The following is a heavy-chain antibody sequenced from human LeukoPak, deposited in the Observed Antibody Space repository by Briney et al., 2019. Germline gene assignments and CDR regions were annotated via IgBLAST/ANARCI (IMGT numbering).Heavy chain of an antibody. V-gene: IGHV3-15*01. CDR3: AADRGGGAFDI. J-gene: IGHJ3*02. CDR1: GFTFSDAW. D-gene: IGHD3-16*01. CDR2: FKSKSAGGTT. Sequence: GGSLRLPCVASGFTFSDAWMSWVRQAPGKGLEWVGRFKSKSAGGTTDYAAPVKGRFTVSRDDSQNTLSLQMNSLKTEDTAVYYCAADRGGGAFDIWGPGTLVTVSS.